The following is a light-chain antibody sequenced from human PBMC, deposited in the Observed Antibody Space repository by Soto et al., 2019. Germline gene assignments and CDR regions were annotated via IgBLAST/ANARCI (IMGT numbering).Light chain of an antibody. CDR1: QRIDNF. J-gene: IGKJ2*01. Sequence: DIQMTQSPSFLSASIGDRVTITCRASQRIDNFLNWYQQKPGKAPKLLIYGGSSLQSGVPSRFSGSGSGTDFTLTISSLQPEDSATYHCQQRYKTSLSSFGQGTKVEIK. CDR3: QQRYKTSLSS. CDR2: GGS. V-gene: IGKV1-39*01.